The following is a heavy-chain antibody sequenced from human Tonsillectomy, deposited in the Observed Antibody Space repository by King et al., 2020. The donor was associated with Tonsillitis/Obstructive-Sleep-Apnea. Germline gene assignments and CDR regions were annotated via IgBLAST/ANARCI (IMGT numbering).Heavy chain of an antibody. CDR1: GFAFDDYA. CDR2: IXWNSGTV. Sequence: QLVESGGGLVQPGRSLRLSCAASGFAFDDYAMYWVRQAPGKXLEWXSGIXWNSGTVGYAXSVXGRFTIXRDNAKXSPYLQMNSLRTEDTALYHCAKXXIIAVSXTPGDAYXXWGXXXXVTXS. CDR3: AKXXIIAVSXTPGDAYXX. D-gene: IGHD6-19*01. V-gene: IGHV3-9*01. J-gene: IGHJ3*02.